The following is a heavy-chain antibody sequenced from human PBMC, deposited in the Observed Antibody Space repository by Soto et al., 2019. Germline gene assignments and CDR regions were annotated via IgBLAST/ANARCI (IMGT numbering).Heavy chain of an antibody. CDR3: ARDRPRRMVRGVISWFDP. CDR2: ISSSGSTI. Sequence: GGSLRLSCAASGFTFSSYEMNWVRQAPGKGLEWVSYISSSGSTIYYADSVKGRFTISRDNAKNSLYLQMNSLRAEDTAVYYCARDRPRRMVRGVISWFDPWGQGTLVTVSS. CDR1: GFTFSSYE. D-gene: IGHD3-10*01. J-gene: IGHJ5*02. V-gene: IGHV3-48*03.